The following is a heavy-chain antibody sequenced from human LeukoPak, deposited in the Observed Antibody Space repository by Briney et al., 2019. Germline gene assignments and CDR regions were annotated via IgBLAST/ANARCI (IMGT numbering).Heavy chain of an antibody. CDR1: SGFISSYY. CDR2: IYYSVST. Sequence: PSETLSLTCTVSSGFISSYYWSWIRQPPGKGLEYIGYIYYSVSTNYNPSLKSLVTISVDTSKNQFSLKLSSVTAADTAVYYCARGITYYYDSSGPDAFDIWGQGTMVTVSS. J-gene: IGHJ3*02. V-gene: IGHV4-59*01. CDR3: ARGITYYYDSSGPDAFDI. D-gene: IGHD3-22*01.